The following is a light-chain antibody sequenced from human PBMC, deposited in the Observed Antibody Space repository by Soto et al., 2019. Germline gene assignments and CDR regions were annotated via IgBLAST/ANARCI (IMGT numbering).Light chain of an antibody. J-gene: IGKJ4*01. V-gene: IGKV3-11*01. CDR1: QSISSA. CDR2: DAS. Sequence: EIVLTQSPATLSLSPGDRAILSCRASQSISSALAWYQQKPGQAPRLLIYDASDRATGIPARFSGSRSGTDFTLTISSLEPEDFAVYYRQQRSDWLTFGGGTRVEIK. CDR3: QQRSDWLT.